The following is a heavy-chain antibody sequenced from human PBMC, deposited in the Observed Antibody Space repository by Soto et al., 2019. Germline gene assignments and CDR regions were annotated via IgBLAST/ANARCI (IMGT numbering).Heavy chain of an antibody. Sequence: QVQLVQSGAEVKKPGASVKVSCKPSGYTFSDLYIHWVRQAPGQGLEWMGWVDPRSGITRSTQKFQGRVTMTRDTFTGTVYMQLTSLRSDDTAVYYCARDHYGPLDYWGQGTLVTVSS. CDR3: ARDHYGPLDY. D-gene: IGHD3-10*01. CDR1: GYTFSDLY. J-gene: IGHJ4*02. CDR2: VDPRSGIT. V-gene: IGHV1-2*02.